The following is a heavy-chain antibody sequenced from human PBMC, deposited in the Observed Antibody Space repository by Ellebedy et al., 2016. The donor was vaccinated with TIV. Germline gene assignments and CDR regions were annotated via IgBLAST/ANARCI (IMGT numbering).Heavy chain of an antibody. Sequence: GSLRLSCAVSGASFSSSTSYWGWIRQPPGKGLEWIGSVYYGGSTYYNPSLRSRLTISIGTSKNQFSLKVKSVTAADTAVYYCAAQSRDYVWDGDYWGQGALVTVSS. J-gene: IGHJ4*02. D-gene: IGHD3-16*01. CDR2: VYYGGST. V-gene: IGHV4-39*07. CDR3: AAQSRDYVWDGDY. CDR1: GASFSSSTSY.